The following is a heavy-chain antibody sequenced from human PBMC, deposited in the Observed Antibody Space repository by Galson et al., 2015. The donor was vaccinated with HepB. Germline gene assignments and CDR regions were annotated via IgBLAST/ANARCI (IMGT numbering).Heavy chain of an antibody. D-gene: IGHD5-12*01. CDR2: ISAYNGNT. J-gene: IGHJ4*02. CDR3: ATSAVDIVATNVLDY. CDR1: GYTFTSYG. V-gene: IGHV1-18*01. Sequence: SVKVSCKASGYTFTSYGISWVRQAPGQGLEWMGWISAYNGNTNYAQKLQGRVTMTTDTSTSTAYMELRSLRSDDTAVYYCATSAVDIVATNVLDYWGQGTLVTVSS.